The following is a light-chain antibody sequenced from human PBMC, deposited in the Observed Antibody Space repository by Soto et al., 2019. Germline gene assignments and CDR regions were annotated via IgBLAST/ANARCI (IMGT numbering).Light chain of an antibody. V-gene: IGKV1-5*03. J-gene: IGKJ1*01. CDR2: KAS. CDR3: QYWDDYSWT. Sequence: DIPMTQYPSTLYASVGDRVTITCRASQSITDWLAWYQQKPAKAPKYLIYKASNLEGGVPSRFSGSGSGTDFTLTISSVQPDYLATYYCQYWDDYSWTFGQGTKVEIK. CDR1: QSITDW.